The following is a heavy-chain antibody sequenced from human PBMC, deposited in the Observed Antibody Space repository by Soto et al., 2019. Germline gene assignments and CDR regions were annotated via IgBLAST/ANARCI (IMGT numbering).Heavy chain of an antibody. CDR1: GLTFSRYG. CDR3: PKDQEWDHEPFDI. D-gene: IGHD1-26*01. V-gene: IGHV3-30*18. J-gene: IGHJ3*02. CDR2: ISYDGSLE. Sequence: QVQLVESGGGVVQPGRSLRLSCGASGLTFSRYGMHWVRQAPGKGLEWVALISYDGSLEYYSDSVKGRFTISRENSKNTLYLQMTNLSAEDTAMYYCPKDQEWDHEPFDIWGQGRIVSVSS.